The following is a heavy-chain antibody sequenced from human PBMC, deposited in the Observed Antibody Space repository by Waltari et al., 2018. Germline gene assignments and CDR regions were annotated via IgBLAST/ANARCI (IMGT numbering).Heavy chain of an antibody. J-gene: IGHJ6*03. V-gene: IGHV1-8*03. Sequence: QVQLVQSGAEVKKPGASVKVSCKASGYTFTSYDINWVRQATGPGLEWMGWMNPNSGNTGYAQKFQGRVTITRNTSISTAYMELSSLRSEDTAVYYCARGGWFGELSPYYMDVWGKGTTVTVSS. CDR1: GYTFTSYD. CDR2: MNPNSGNT. CDR3: ARGGWFGELSPYYMDV. D-gene: IGHD3-10*01.